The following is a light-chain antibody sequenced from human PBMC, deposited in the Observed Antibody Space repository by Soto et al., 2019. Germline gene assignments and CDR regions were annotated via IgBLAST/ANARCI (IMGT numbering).Light chain of an antibody. CDR1: SSNIGADFD. V-gene: IGLV1-40*01. Sequence: QSVLTQPPSVSGAPGQRVTISCTGSSSNIGADFDVHWYQQLPGTAPKLLIYGNVYRPSGVPDRFSGSKSDTSASLAITGLQAEDEADYYCCSYAGNYVVFGGGTKLTVL. CDR3: CSYAGNYVV. CDR2: GNV. J-gene: IGLJ2*01.